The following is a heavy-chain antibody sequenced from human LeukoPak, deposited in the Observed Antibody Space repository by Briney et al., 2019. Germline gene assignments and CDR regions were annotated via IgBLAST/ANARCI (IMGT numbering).Heavy chain of an antibody. J-gene: IGHJ4*02. V-gene: IGHV7-4-1*02. CDR3: ARDRVVVVVAATRIDNPPEFDY. CDR1: GYTFTGYY. Sequence: ASVKVSCKASGYTFTGYYMHWVRQAPGQGLEWMGWINTNTGNPTYAQGFTGRFVFSLDTSVSTAYLQISSLKAEDTAVYYCARDRVVVVVAATRIDNPPEFDYWGQGTLVTVSS. D-gene: IGHD2-15*01. CDR2: INTNTGNP.